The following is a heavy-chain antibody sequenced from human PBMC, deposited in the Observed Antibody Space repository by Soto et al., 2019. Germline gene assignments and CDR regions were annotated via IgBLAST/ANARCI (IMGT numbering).Heavy chain of an antibody. J-gene: IGHJ5*02. Sequence: SVKVAGKASGGTFSTYAIDWVRQAPGKGLEWMGGIIPLFGTAKYAQNFQGRITITADESTNTASMELRSLRADDTAVYYCARDRYLGDQLLLGSWFDPWGQGTLVTVSS. V-gene: IGHV1-69*13. CDR3: ARDRYLGDQLLLGSWFDP. CDR1: GGTFSTYA. D-gene: IGHD2-2*01. CDR2: IIPLFGTA.